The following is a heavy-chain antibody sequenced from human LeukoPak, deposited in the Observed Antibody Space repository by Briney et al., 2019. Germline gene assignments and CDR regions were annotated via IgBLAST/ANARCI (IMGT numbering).Heavy chain of an antibody. V-gene: IGHV4-34*01. CDR3: ARGDYYGSGSYYSTYFDY. Sequence: SETLSLTCAVYGGSLSGYYWSWIRQPPGKGLEWIGEINHSGSTNYNPSLKSRVTISVDTSKNQFSLKLSSVTAADTAVYYCARGDYYGSGSYYSTYFDYWGQGTLVTVSS. J-gene: IGHJ4*02. D-gene: IGHD3-10*01. CDR1: GGSLSGYY. CDR2: INHSGST.